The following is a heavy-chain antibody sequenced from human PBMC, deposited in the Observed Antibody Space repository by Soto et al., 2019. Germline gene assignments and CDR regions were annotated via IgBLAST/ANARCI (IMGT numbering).Heavy chain of an antibody. D-gene: IGHD5-12*01. V-gene: IGHV1-69*06. J-gene: IGHJ4*02. CDR2: ISPIFGTA. CDR1: GGTFSSYA. Sequence: QVQLVPSGAEVKKPGSSVKVTCKASGGTFSSYAISWVRQAPGQGLEWMGGISPIFGTANYAQKFQGRVTITADKSTSTAYMELSSLRSEDTAVYYCARGPPRWLYDYWGQGTLVTVSS. CDR3: ARGPPRWLYDY.